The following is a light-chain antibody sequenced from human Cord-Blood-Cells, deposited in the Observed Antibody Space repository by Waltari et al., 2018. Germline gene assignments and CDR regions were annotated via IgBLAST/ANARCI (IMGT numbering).Light chain of an antibody. V-gene: IGKV1-39*01. CDR3: QQSYSTPQT. Sequence: DIQMTQSASSLSASVVDRVTITCRASQSISSYLNWYQQKPGKAPKLLIYAASSLQSGVPSRFSGSGSGTDFTLTISSLQPEDFATYYCQQSYSTPQTFGQGTKVEIK. CDR2: AAS. CDR1: QSISSY. J-gene: IGKJ1*01.